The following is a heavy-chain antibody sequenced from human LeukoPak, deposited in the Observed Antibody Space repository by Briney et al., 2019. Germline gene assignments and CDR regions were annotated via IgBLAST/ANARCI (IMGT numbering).Heavy chain of an antibody. D-gene: IGHD6-19*01. Sequence: HSGGSLRLSCAASGFTFSSYAMSWVRKAPGKGLGGVSAITGTGGSTYYVASVKGRFTVSRDNSKNTLYLQMSSLRAEDTAMYYCAKVRDTRDWYKDAFDIWGQGTRVTVSS. CDR3: AKVRDTRDWYKDAFDI. CDR2: ITGTGGST. CDR1: GFTFSSYA. J-gene: IGHJ3*02. V-gene: IGHV3-23*01.